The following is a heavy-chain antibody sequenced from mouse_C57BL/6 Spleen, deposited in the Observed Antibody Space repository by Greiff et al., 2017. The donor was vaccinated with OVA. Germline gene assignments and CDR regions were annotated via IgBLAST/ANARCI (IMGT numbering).Heavy chain of an antibody. J-gene: IGHJ2*01. Sequence: VQRVESGPELVKPGASVKLSCKASGYTFTSYDINWVKQRPGQGLEWIGWIYPRAGSTKYNEKFKGKATLTVDTSASTAYMELHSLTSDDSAVDVCAQAGGYDAGFDYWGKGTTLTVSA. CDR3: AQAGGYDAGFDY. CDR2: IYPRAGST. V-gene: IGHV1-85*01. D-gene: IGHD2-2*01. CDR1: GYTFTSYD.